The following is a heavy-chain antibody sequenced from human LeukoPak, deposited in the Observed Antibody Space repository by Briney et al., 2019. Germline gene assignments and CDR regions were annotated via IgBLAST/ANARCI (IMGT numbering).Heavy chain of an antibody. CDR1: GGSISTSNYY. CDR2: IFYSGST. J-gene: IGHJ4*02. CDR3: ARAPPYYYDSSGTPFDY. V-gene: IGHV4-39*07. Sequence: SETLSLTCTVSGGSISTSNYYWGWIRQPPGKGLEWIGNIFYSGSTYYSPSLKSRVTISLDTSRNQFSLKLNSVTAADTAVYHCARAPPYYYDSSGTPFDYWGQGTLVTVSS. D-gene: IGHD3-22*01.